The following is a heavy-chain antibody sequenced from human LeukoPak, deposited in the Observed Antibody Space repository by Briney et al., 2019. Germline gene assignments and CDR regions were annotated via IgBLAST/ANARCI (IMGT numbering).Heavy chain of an antibody. CDR1: GFTFSSYA. J-gene: IGHJ4*02. CDR2: ISYDGSNK. CDR3: ARYYYDSSGYSAPGDY. V-gene: IGHV3-30*04. D-gene: IGHD3-22*01. Sequence: GGSLILSCAASGFTFSSYAMHWVRQAPGKGLEWVAVISYDGSNKYYADSVKGRFTISRDNSKNTLYLQMNSLRAEDTAVYYCARYYYDSSGYSAPGDYWGQGTLVTVSS.